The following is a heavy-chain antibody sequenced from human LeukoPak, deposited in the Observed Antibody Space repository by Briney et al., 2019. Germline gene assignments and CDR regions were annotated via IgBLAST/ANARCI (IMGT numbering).Heavy chain of an antibody. J-gene: IGHJ6*03. CDR3: AKDNRAAGDYYMDV. Sequence: GGSLRLSCAASGFTFSSYAIHWVRQAPGKGLEYVSSINNDGSSKYYASSVQGRFIISRDNSRNTLYLQLGSLRAEDMAVYYCAKDNRAAGDYYMDVWGKGTTVTVSS. CDR2: INNDGSSK. V-gene: IGHV3-64*01. CDR1: GFTFSSYA. D-gene: IGHD6-19*01.